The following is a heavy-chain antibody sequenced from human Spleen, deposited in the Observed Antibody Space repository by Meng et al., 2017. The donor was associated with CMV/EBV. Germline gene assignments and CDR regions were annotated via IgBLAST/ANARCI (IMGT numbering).Heavy chain of an antibody. CDR2: ITVYNDKT. CDR1: GYTLPSYE. V-gene: IGHV1-18*01. Sequence: KACGYTLPSYEINWVRQAHGQGHERMSWITVYNDKTNGAQNRQGRGTVTADTSTSTAYIELRSLRSDDTAVYYCAKSIVGATPDFDYWGQGTLVTVSS. D-gene: IGHD1-26*01. CDR3: AKSIVGATPDFDY. J-gene: IGHJ4*02.